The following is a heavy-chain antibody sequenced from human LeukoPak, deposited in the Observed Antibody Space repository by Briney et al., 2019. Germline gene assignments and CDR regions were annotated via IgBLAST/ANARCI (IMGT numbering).Heavy chain of an antibody. V-gene: IGHV3-48*04. D-gene: IGHD1-26*01. J-gene: IGHJ3*02. Sequence: GGSLRLSCAASGFTFSSYWMSWVRQAPGKGLEWVSYISSSGSTIYYADSVKGRFTISRDNAKNSLYLQMNSLRAEDTAVYYCARSSYSESYYGDAFDIWGQGTMVTVSS. CDR3: ARSSYSESYYGDAFDI. CDR1: GFTFSSYW. CDR2: ISSSGSTI.